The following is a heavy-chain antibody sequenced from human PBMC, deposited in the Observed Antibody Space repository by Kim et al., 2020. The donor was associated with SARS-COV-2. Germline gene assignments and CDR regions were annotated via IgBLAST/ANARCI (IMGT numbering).Heavy chain of an antibody. CDR3: ARVGYDSSGYREVGFDY. J-gene: IGHJ4*02. V-gene: IGHV3-21*01. Sequence: GGSLRLSCAASGFTFSSYSMNWVRQAPGKGLEWVSSISSSSSYIYYADSVKGRFTISRDNAKNSLYLQMNSLRAEDTAVYYCARVGYDSSGYREVGFDYWGQGTLVTVSS. CDR2: ISSSSSYI. D-gene: IGHD3-22*01. CDR1: GFTFSSYS.